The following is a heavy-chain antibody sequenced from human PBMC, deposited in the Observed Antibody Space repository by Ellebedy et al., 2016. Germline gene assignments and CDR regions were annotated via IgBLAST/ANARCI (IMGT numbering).Heavy chain of an antibody. D-gene: IGHD3-22*01. CDR3: ATGGISGYYPLDY. V-gene: IGHV3-21*01. Sequence: GGSLRLSCAASGFTFSHYNMHWVRQAPGKGLQWVSSITGTSGYMYYADSVEGRFTISRDNAKDSLYLQMNSLTAEDTAVYYCATGGISGYYPLDYWGQGTLVTVSS. J-gene: IGHJ4*02. CDR2: ITGTSGYM. CDR1: GFTFSHYN.